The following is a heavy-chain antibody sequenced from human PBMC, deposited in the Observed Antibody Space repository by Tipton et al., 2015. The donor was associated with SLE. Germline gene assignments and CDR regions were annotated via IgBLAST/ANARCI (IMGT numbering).Heavy chain of an antibody. J-gene: IGHJ4*02. CDR3: ARLGRDFDY. CDR2: IYYSGST. Sequence: GLVKPSETLSLTCTVSGGSINSNSYYWGWIRQSPGKGMEWIGRIYYSGSTYYNPSLKSRVTISVDTSKNQFSLRLSSVTAADTAVYYCARLGRDFDYWGQGALVTVSS. V-gene: IGHV4-39*01. D-gene: IGHD7-27*01. CDR1: GGSINSNSYY.